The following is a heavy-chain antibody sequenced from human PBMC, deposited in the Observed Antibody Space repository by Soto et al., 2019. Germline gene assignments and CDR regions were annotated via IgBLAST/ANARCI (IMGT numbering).Heavy chain of an antibody. D-gene: IGHD6-13*01. CDR2: IYHSGST. CDR3: ARDRAGGFSSSWYSLDY. J-gene: IGHJ4*02. V-gene: IGHV4-4*02. CDR1: GGSISSSNW. Sequence: QVQLQESGPGLVKPSGTLSLTCAVSGGSISSSNWWSWVRQPPGKGLEWIGEIYHSGSTNYNPSLKSRVTISGDTSKNQFSLQLSSVTAADTAVYYWARDRAGGFSSSWYSLDYWGQGTLVTVSS.